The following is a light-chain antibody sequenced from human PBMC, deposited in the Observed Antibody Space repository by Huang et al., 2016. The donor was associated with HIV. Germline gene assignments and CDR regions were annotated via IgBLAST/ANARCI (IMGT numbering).Light chain of an antibody. CDR2: DAS. CDR1: QSVGSY. Sequence: EIVLTQSPATLSLSPGERATLSCRASQSVGSYLAWYQQKLGQATRLLIYDASTRATGIPARFSGSGSGTDFTRTISSLEPEDFAVYYCQQRSNWYTFGQGTKLEIK. J-gene: IGKJ2*01. CDR3: QQRSNWYT. V-gene: IGKV3-11*01.